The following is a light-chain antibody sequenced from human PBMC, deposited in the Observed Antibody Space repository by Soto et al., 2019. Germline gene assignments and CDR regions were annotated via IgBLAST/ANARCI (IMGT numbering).Light chain of an antibody. CDR2: GNT. V-gene: IGLV1-40*01. CDR1: SSNIGSTYD. CDR3: QSYDASLSAHYV. J-gene: IGLJ1*01. Sequence: QSVLTQPPSVSGAPGQRVTISCTGSSSNIGSTYDVQWYQQLPGTAPKLLIHGNTDRPSGVPDRFSGSKYGTSASLAITGLQADDEADYYCQSYDASLSAHYVFGPGTKVTVL.